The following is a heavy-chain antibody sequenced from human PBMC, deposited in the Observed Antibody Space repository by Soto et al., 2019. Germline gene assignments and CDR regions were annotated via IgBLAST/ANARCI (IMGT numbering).Heavy chain of an antibody. CDR2: IYASGST. V-gene: IGHV4-4*07. CDR3: ARPGYISGWYTAFDS. Sequence: QVQLQESGPRLVKPSETLSLTCTVSGDSISGYYWSWIRLPAGKGLEWIGRIYASGSTISNPSLRSRVALSVDTSKNQFSLKLNSMTAADTAMYYCARPGYISGWYTAFDSWSQGTLVTVSS. D-gene: IGHD6-19*01. J-gene: IGHJ4*02. CDR1: GDSISGYY.